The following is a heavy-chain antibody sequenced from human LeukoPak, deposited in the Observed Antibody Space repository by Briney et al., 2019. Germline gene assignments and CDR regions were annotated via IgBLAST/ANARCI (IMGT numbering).Heavy chain of an antibody. J-gene: IGHJ6*03. CDR1: GFTFSSYN. D-gene: IGHD3-10*01. V-gene: IGHV3-21*04. CDR2: ISSSSNYI. CDR3: AKGGFGELLDAYYYYYMDV. Sequence: GGSLRLSCAASGFTFSSYNMNWVRQAPGKGLEWVSSISSSSNYINYADSVKGRFTISRDNSKNTLYLQMNSLRAEDTAVYYCAKGGFGELLDAYYYYYMDVWGKGTTVTVSS.